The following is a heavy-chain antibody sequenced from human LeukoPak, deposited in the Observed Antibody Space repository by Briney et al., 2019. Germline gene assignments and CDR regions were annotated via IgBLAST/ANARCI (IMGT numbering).Heavy chain of an antibody. J-gene: IGHJ5*02. D-gene: IGHD7-27*01. CDR2: IYYSGST. CDR3: SLGTGPFDP. V-gene: IGHV4-59*01. CDR1: GGSISSYY. Sequence: PSETLSLTCTVSGGSISSYYWSWIRQPPGKGLEWIGYIYYSGSTNYNPSLKSRVTISVDTSKNQFSLKLSSVTAADTAVYYCSLGTGPFDPWGQGIMVTVSS.